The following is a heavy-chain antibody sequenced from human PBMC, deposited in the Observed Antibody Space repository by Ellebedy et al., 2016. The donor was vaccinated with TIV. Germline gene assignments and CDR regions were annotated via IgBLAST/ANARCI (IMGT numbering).Heavy chain of an antibody. D-gene: IGHD3-9*01. Sequence: PGGSLRLSCAASGFTFSDYYMSWIRQAPGKGLEWVSYISSSSSTIYYADSVKGRFTISRGNAKNSLYLQMNSLRAEDTAVYYCARDDDDILTGRNAMDVWGQGTTVTVSS. CDR3: ARDDDDILTGRNAMDV. J-gene: IGHJ6*02. V-gene: IGHV3-11*04. CDR2: ISSSSSTI. CDR1: GFTFSDYY.